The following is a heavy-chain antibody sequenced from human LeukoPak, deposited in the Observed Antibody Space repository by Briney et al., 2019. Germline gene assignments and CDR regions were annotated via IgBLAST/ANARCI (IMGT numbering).Heavy chain of an antibody. Sequence: GRSLRLSCAASGFTFSSYGMHWVRQAPGKGLEWVAVISYDGSNKYYADSVKGRFTISRDNAKNSLYLQMNSLRAEDTAVYYCARDPEVYSSGWYWGQGTLVTVSS. J-gene: IGHJ4*02. CDR3: ARDPEVYSSGWY. CDR2: ISYDGSNK. V-gene: IGHV3-30*03. D-gene: IGHD6-19*01. CDR1: GFTFSSYG.